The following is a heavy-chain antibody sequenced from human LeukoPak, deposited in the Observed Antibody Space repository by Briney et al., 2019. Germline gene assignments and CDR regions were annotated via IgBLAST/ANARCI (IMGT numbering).Heavy chain of an antibody. CDR1: GYSFTDKY. CDR2: INPNSGGT. CDR3: ARPGGRSWLVP. J-gene: IGHJ5*02. Sequence: ASVKVSCTASGYSFTDKYMHWVRQDPGQGLEWMGWINPNSGGTNYAQKYQGRVTMTTDTSMSTAYMELSRLTSDHTAVYYCARPGGRSWLVPWGQETLVTVSS. V-gene: IGHV1-2*02.